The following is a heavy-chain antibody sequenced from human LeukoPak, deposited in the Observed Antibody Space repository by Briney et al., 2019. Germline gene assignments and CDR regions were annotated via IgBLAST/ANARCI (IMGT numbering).Heavy chain of an antibody. Sequence: LKLSCAASGFTFSDGYMSWIRQPPGKGLEWIGYIYYSGSTYYTPSLRGRVTISVDTSKNQFSLNLSSVTAADTAVYYCARGYSLDYWGQGTLVTVSS. CDR3: ARGYSLDY. CDR1: GFTFSDGY. D-gene: IGHD5-18*01. V-gene: IGHV4-30-4*08. CDR2: IYYSGST. J-gene: IGHJ4*02.